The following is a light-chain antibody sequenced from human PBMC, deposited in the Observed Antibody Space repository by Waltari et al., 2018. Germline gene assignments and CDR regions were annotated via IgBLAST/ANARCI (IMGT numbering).Light chain of an antibody. CDR2: EVD. Sequence: QSALTQPASVSGSPGQSITISGSGSSSNVGSYKLVSWYPQNPGKAPKLMIYEVDKRASGIPGRFSGSKSDSTASLTISGLQAEDEAVYYCCSYAGSTFVFGGGTQLTVL. CDR3: CSYAGSTFV. V-gene: IGLV2-23*02. CDR1: SSNVGSYKL. J-gene: IGLJ7*01.